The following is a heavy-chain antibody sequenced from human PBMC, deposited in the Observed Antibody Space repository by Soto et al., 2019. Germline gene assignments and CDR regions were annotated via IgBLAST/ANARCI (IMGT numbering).Heavy chain of an antibody. CDR3: ARSDYDFWSGYYIEGGWFDP. J-gene: IGHJ5*02. D-gene: IGHD3-3*01. CDR1: GGPVTSGSYY. V-gene: IGHV4-61*01. CDR2: ISYSGSP. Sequence: QVQLQESGPGLVKPSETLSLPCTVSGGPVTSGSYYWSWIRQPPGKGLEGFGYISYSGSPNYNPSLKSRVTISVDTSKNQFSLKLSSVTAADTAVYYCARSDYDFWSGYYIEGGWFDPWGQGTLVTVSS.